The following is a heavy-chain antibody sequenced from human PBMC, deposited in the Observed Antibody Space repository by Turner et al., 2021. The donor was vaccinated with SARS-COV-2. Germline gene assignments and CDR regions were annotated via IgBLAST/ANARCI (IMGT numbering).Heavy chain of an antibody. Sequence: SGFTFSSYAMHWVRQAPGKGLEWVAVISYDGSNKYYADSVKGRFTISRDNSKNTLYLQMNSLRAEDTAVYYCARDHWGNVVVVTDNHYYYGMDVWGQGTTVTVSS. CDR1: GFTFSSYA. V-gene: IGHV3-30-3*01. D-gene: IGHD2-21*02. J-gene: IGHJ6*02. CDR2: ISYDGSNK. CDR3: ARDHWGNVVVVTDNHYYYGMDV.